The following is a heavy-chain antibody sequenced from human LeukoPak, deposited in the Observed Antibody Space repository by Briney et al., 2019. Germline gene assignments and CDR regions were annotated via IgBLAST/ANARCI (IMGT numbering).Heavy chain of an antibody. D-gene: IGHD4-17*01. J-gene: IGHJ4*02. Sequence: PGGSLRLSCAASGFTFSSYGMHWVRQAPGKGLEWVAVISYDGSNKYYADSVKGRFTISRDNSKNTLYLQMNSLRAEDTAVYYCAKDQGTVSPFDYWGQGTLVTVSS. V-gene: IGHV3-30*18. CDR1: GFTFSSYG. CDR2: ISYDGSNK. CDR3: AKDQGTVSPFDY.